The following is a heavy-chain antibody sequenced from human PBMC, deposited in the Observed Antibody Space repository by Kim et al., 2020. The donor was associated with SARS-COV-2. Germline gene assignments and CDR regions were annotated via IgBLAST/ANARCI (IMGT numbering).Heavy chain of an antibody. D-gene: IGHD4-4*01. CDR3: ARPTRDYKDAYDM. V-gene: IGHV3-53*01. CDR1: GFTVSSYY. CDR2: IYTSGDT. J-gene: IGHJ3*02. Sequence: GGSLRLSCAASGFTVSSYYMSWVRQAPGKGLEWVSIIYTSGDTYYAESVKGRFTISRDNSKNTLYLQMNSLRAEDTAMYYCARPTRDYKDAYDMWGQGT.